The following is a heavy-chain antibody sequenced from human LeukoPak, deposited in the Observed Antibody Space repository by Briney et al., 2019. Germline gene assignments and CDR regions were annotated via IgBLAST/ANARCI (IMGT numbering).Heavy chain of an antibody. CDR2: IYHSGST. Sequence: SETLSLTCTVSGGSISSSSYYWGWIRQPPGKGLEWIGSIYHSGSTYYNPSLKSRVTISVDTSKNQFSLKLSSVTAADTAVYYCARGGGYYGYWGQGTLVTVSS. J-gene: IGHJ4*02. CDR3: ARGGGYYGY. CDR1: GGSISSSSYY. D-gene: IGHD3-3*01. V-gene: IGHV4-39*07.